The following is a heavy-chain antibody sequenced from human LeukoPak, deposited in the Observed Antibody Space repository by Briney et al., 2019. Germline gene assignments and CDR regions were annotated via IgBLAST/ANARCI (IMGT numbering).Heavy chain of an antibody. J-gene: IGHJ3*02. D-gene: IGHD2-15*01. V-gene: IGHV3-64*01. CDR2: ISSNGGST. CDR1: GFTFSSYA. Sequence: GGSLGLSCAASGFTFSSYAMHWVRQAPGKGLEYVSAISSNGGSTYYANSVKGRFTISRDNSKNTLYLQMGSLRAEDMAVYYCARDQEGYCSGGSCYSPAFDIWGQGTMVTVSS. CDR3: ARDQEGYCSGGSCYSPAFDI.